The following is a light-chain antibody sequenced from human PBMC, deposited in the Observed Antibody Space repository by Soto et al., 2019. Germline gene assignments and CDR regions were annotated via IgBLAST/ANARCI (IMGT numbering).Light chain of an antibody. V-gene: IGKV1-5*03. Sequence: DIQMTQSPSTLSGSVGDRVTITCRASQTISSWLAWYQQKPGKAPKLLIYKASTLKSGVPSRFSGSGSGTEFTLTISSLQPDDFATYDCQHSNSYSEAFGQGTKVEL. CDR1: QTISSW. J-gene: IGKJ1*01. CDR3: QHSNSYSEA. CDR2: KAS.